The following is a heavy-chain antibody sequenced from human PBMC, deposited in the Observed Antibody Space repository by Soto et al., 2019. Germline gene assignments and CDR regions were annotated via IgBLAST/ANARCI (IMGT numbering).Heavy chain of an antibody. D-gene: IGHD2-2*02. V-gene: IGHV4-59*01. CDR3: ARDRGYCSSTSCYRDYYYGMDV. J-gene: IGHJ6*02. CDR1: GGFISSYY. Sequence: SETLSLTCTVSGGFISSYYWSWIRQSPGKGLELIGYIHHTGSTNYNPSLKSRVTMSLDTSRNQFSLKLYSVTAADTAVYYCARDRGYCSSTSCYRDYYYGMDVWGQGTTVTVSS. CDR2: IHHTGST.